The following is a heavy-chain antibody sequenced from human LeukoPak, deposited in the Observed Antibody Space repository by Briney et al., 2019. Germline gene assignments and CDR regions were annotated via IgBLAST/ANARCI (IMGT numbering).Heavy chain of an antibody. V-gene: IGHV3-23*01. CDR1: GFTFSSYG. Sequence: SGGSLRLSCAASGFTFSSYGMSWVRQAPGKGLEWVSAISGSGGSTYYADSVKGRFTISRDNSKNTLYLQMNSLRAEDTAVYYCARGIWFGELLPLGYWGQGTLVTVSS. CDR3: ARGIWFGELLPLGY. D-gene: IGHD3-10*01. J-gene: IGHJ4*02. CDR2: ISGSGGST.